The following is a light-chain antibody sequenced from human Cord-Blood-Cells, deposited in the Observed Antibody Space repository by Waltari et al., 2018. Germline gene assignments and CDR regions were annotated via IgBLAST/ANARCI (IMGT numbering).Light chain of an antibody. Sequence: DIQMTQSPSSLSASVGDRVTITCRASQSISNYLNWYQQKPGKAPKLLIYAASSLQSGIPSRFSGSGSGTDFTLTISSLQPEDFATYYCQQSDSTPVTFGGGTKVEIK. CDR3: QQSDSTPVT. J-gene: IGKJ4*02. V-gene: IGKV1-39*01. CDR1: QSISNY. CDR2: AAS.